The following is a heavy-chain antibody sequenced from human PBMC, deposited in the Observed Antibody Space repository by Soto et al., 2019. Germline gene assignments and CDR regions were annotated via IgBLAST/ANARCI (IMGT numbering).Heavy chain of an antibody. D-gene: IGHD6-6*01. CDR1: GFTVSSNY. Sequence: EVQLVESGGGLVQPGGSLRLSCAASGFTVSSNYMSWVRQAPGKGLEWVSVIYSGGSTYYADSVKGRFTISRDNSKNTLYLQSNSLRAEDTAVYYCARDRPTTDGMDVWGQGTTVTVSS. V-gene: IGHV3-66*01. CDR3: ARDRPTTDGMDV. J-gene: IGHJ6*02. CDR2: IYSGGST.